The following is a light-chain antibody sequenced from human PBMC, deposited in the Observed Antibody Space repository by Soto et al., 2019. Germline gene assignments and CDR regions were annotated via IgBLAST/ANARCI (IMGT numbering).Light chain of an antibody. Sequence: EIVMTQSPATLSVSPGDTATLSCRASKSVSSDLAWYQQKTGQTPKLLIYVASTRATGIPARFSGSGSGTEFTLTISSLQSEDFAVYYCQQYNVWPLTFGGGTKVEFK. CDR2: VAS. J-gene: IGKJ4*02. V-gene: IGKV3-15*01. CDR3: QQYNVWPLT. CDR1: KSVSSD.